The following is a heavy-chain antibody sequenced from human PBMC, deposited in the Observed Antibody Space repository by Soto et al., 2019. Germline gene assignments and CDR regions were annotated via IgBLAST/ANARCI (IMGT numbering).Heavy chain of an antibody. D-gene: IGHD3-22*01. CDR2: INHSGST. CDR1: GGSISGYY. Sequence: QVHLQQWGAGLLKPSETLSLTCAVYGGSISGYYWSWIRQLPGKGLEWIGEINHSGSTNYNPSLKSRVTISVDTSKNQLSLRLSSVTAADTAVYYCARTYYYDSSGLATLFDPWGQGTLVTVSS. CDR3: ARTYYYDSSGLATLFDP. V-gene: IGHV4-34*01. J-gene: IGHJ5*02.